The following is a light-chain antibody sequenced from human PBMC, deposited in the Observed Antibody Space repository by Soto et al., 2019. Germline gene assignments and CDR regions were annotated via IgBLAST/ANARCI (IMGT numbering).Light chain of an antibody. J-gene: IGKJ2*02. Sequence: EIVLTQSPGTLSLSPGESATLSCRASQSVSSSQVAWYQQKPGQAPRLLIYGASRRATGIPDRFSGVGSETDFTLTISRLEPEDFAVYYCQQYDTSPRTFRQGTKLEIK. CDR1: QSVSSSQ. V-gene: IGKV3-20*01. CDR3: QQYDTSPRT. CDR2: GAS.